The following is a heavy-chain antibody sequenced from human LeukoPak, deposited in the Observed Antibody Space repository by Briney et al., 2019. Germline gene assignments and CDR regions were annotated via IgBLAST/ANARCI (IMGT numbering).Heavy chain of an antibody. J-gene: IGHJ6*04. CDR2: INPNSGGT. CDR3: ARADSKDYYYYGMDV. CDR1: GYTFTGYY. D-gene: IGHD3/OR15-3a*01. V-gene: IGHV1-2*04. Sequence: ASVKVSCKASGYTFTGYYMHWVRQAPGQGLEWMGWINPNSGGTTYAQKFQGWVTMTRDTSISTAYMELSRLRSDDTAVYYCARADSKDYYYYGMDVWGKGTTVTVSS.